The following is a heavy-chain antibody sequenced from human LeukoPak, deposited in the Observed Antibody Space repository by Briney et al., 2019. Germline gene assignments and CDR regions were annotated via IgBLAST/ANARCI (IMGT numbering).Heavy chain of an antibody. Sequence: GGSLRLSCAASGFTFSNYAMSWVRQAPGKGLEWVSSISSSSSSIYYADSLKGRFAISRDNAKTSLYLQMNSLRAEDTAVYYCARLADYGNYGPREYLDFWGQGTLVTVSS. D-gene: IGHD4-11*01. CDR2: ISSSSSSI. J-gene: IGHJ4*02. V-gene: IGHV3-21*01. CDR3: ARLADYGNYGPREYLDF. CDR1: GFTFSNYA.